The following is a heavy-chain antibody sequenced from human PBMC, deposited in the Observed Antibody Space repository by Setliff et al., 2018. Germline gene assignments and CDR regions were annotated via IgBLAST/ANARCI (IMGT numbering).Heavy chain of an antibody. CDR1: GYTFTSYD. CDR2: MNPTSGNT. Sequence: ASVKVSCKASGYTFTSYDINWVRQATGQGLEWMGWMNPTSGNTGYAQKFQGRVTMTRDTSISTAYMELSRLTSDDSAVYYCARAVSGYDYHYFDKWGQGTLVTVSS. D-gene: IGHD5-12*01. V-gene: IGHV1-8*01. J-gene: IGHJ4*02. CDR3: ARAVSGYDYHYFDK.